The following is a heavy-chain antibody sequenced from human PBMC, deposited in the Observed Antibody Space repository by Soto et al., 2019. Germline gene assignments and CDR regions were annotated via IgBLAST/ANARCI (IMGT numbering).Heavy chain of an antibody. V-gene: IGHV1-69*13. CDR3: ARDSVESDGYYYYGMDV. CDR1: GGTFSSYA. J-gene: IGHJ6*04. Sequence: SVKVSCKASGGTFSSYAISWVRQAPGQGLEWIGGIIPIFGTSNYAQKFQGRVTITAYESTSTSYMELSSLRSEDTAVYYCARDSVESDGYYYYGMDVWGKGTTVTVSS. CDR2: IIPIFGTS. D-gene: IGHD2-15*01.